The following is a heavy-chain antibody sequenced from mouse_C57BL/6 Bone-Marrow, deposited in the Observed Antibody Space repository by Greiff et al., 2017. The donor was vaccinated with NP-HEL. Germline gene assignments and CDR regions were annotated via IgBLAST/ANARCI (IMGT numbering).Heavy chain of an antibody. CDR2: IWSGGST. D-gene: IGHD1-1*01. J-gene: IGHJ1*03. V-gene: IGHV2-2*01. CDR1: GFSLTSYG. Sequence: QVQLKESGPGLVQPSQSLSITCTVSGFSLTSYGVHWVRQSPGKGLEWLGVIWSGGSTDYTAAFISRLSISKDNSKSQVFFKMNSLQADDTAIYYCARWTTVAYWYFDVWGTGTTVTVSS. CDR3: ARWTTVAYWYFDV.